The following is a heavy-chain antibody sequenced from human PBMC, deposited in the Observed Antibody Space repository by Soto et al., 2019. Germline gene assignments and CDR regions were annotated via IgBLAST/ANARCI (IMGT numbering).Heavy chain of an antibody. CDR3: ARRQSSAFHS. D-gene: IGHD6-13*01. CDR1: GCSISSYY. J-gene: IGHJ3*02. V-gene: IGHV4-59*08. CDR2: IYYSGST. Sequence: PSETLSLTCTVSGCSISSYYWSWIRQPPGKGLEWIGYIYYSGSTNYNPSLKSRVTISVDTSKNQFSLKLSSVTAADTAVYYCARRQSSAFHSSGQGITVT.